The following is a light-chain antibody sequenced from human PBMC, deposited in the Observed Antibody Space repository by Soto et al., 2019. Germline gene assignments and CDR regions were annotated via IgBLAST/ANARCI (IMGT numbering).Light chain of an antibody. Sequence: QSVLTQPASVSGSPGQSITISCTGTSSDVGGYNYVSWYQQHPGKAPKLMIYEVSNRPSGVSNRFSGSKSGNTASLTISGLQAEDEADYYGSSYTSSSPDWVFGGGTKLTVL. CDR2: EVS. CDR1: SSDVGGYNY. V-gene: IGLV2-14*01. CDR3: SSYTSSSPDWV. J-gene: IGLJ3*02.